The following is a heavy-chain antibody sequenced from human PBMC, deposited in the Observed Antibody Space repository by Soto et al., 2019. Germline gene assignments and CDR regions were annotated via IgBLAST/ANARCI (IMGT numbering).Heavy chain of an antibody. CDR1: GGTFYTYD. V-gene: IGHV1-69*01. CDR3: ARVVSVMTSVVGF. J-gene: IGHJ4*02. D-gene: IGHD3-3*01. CDR2: ITPMIGTT. Sequence: QVPLVQSGGEVKRPGSSVRVSCRASGGTFYTYDFTWVRQAPGQGLEWMGGITPMIGTTKYAQKFHGRVTFSADESASTAYMELSNLRSDDTAVYYCARVVSVMTSVVGFWGQGTLITVSS.